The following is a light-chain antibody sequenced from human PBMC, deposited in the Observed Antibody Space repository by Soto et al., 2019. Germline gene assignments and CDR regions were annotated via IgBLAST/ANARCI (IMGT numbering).Light chain of an antibody. CDR3: CSYAGNTNV. CDR2: ANN. J-gene: IGLJ1*01. Sequence: QSVLTQPPSVSGAPGQRVSISCTGSSSNIGAGYDVHWYQHLPGTAPKLLIYANNNRPSGVPDRFSGSKSGTSASLAITGLQAEDEADYYCCSYAGNTNVFGTGTKVTVL. V-gene: IGLV1-40*01. CDR1: SSNIGAGYD.